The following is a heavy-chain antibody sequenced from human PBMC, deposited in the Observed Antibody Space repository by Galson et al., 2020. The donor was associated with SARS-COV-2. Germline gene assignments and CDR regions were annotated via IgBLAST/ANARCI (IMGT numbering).Heavy chain of an antibody. D-gene: IGHD4-17*01. CDR2: ISGSGGST. CDR1: GFTFSSYA. J-gene: IGHJ3*02. V-gene: IGHV3-23*01. Sequence: GESLKISCAASGFTFSSYAMSWVRQAPGKGLEWVSAISGSGGSTYYADSVKGRFTISRDNSKNTLYLQMNSLRAEDTAVYYCAKVPPPPTVTTGGAFDIWGQGTMVTVSS. CDR3: AKVPPPPTVTTGGAFDI.